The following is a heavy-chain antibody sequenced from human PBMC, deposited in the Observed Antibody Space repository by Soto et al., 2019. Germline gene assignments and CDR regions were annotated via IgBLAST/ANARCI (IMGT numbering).Heavy chain of an antibody. CDR3: ARDGGGDSNWFDP. Sequence: TLSLTCTVSGGSISSGDYYWSWIRQPPGKGLEWIGYIYYSGSTYYNPSLKSRVTISVDTSKNQFSLKLSSVTAADTAVYYCARDGGGDSNWFDPWGQGTLVTVSS. CDR2: IYYSGST. D-gene: IGHD2-21*02. V-gene: IGHV4-30-4*01. CDR1: GGSISSGDYY. J-gene: IGHJ5*02.